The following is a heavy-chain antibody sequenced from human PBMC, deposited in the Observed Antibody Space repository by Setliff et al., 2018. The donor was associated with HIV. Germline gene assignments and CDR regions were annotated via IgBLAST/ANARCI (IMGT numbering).Heavy chain of an antibody. CDR1: GGSISSYY. Sequence: SETLSLTCTVSGGSISSYYWSWIRQPAGQGLEWIGHIYASDSSGSTNYNPSLKSRVTISVDTSKNHFSLKLSSVTAADTAVYYCARGIPQREYSTSSRLVDYWGQGTLVTVSS. J-gene: IGHJ4*02. CDR3: ARGIPQREYSTSSRLVDY. CDR2: IYASDSSGST. V-gene: IGHV4-4*07. D-gene: IGHD6-6*01.